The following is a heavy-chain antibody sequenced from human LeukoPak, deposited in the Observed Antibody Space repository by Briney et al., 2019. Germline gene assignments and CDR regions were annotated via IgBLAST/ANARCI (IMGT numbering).Heavy chain of an antibody. V-gene: IGHV3-23*01. CDR1: GITFSSYT. Sequence: GGSLRLSCAASGITFSSYTMSWVRQASGQGLEWVSAISPSGGGTYYADSVKGRFTISRDNSKDTLYLQMNSLRVDDTAVYYCATDLYDSSPDFWGQGTLVTVSS. J-gene: IGHJ4*02. CDR2: ISPSGGGT. D-gene: IGHD3-22*01. CDR3: ATDLYDSSPDF.